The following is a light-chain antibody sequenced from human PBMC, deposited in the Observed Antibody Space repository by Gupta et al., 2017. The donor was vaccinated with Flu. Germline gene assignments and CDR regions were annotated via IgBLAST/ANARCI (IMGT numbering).Light chain of an antibody. CDR1: QSVSSSD. CDR2: GAS. Sequence: SLSPGERATLSCRASQSVSSSDLAWYQQKPGQAPRLLIYGASSRATGIPDRFSGSGSGTDFTLTISRLEPEDFAVYYCQPYGSPPITFGQGT. V-gene: IGKV3-20*01. J-gene: IGKJ5*01. CDR3: QPYGSPPIT.